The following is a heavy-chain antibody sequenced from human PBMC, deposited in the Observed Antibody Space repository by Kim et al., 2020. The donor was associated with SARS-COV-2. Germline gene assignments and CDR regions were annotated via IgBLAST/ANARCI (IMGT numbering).Heavy chain of an antibody. Sequence: NQDGREIYYVDSVKGRFTISRDNAKNSLYLQMTSLRAEDTAAYYCTRSISHWGQGTLVTVSS. CDR2: NQDGREI. J-gene: IGHJ4*02. V-gene: IGHV3-7*03. D-gene: IGHD3-10*01. CDR3: TRSISH.